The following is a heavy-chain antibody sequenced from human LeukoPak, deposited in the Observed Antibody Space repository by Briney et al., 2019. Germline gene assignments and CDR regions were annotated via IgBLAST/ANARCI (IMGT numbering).Heavy chain of an antibody. Sequence: ASVKVSCKASGYTFTSYGISWVRQAPGQGLEWMGGIIPIFGTANYAQKFQGRVTITADESTSTAYMELSSLRSEDTAVYYCARGSSSSWWDWGQGTLVTVSS. J-gene: IGHJ4*02. V-gene: IGHV1-69*13. CDR1: GYTFTSYG. CDR3: ARGSSSSWWD. D-gene: IGHD6-13*01. CDR2: IIPIFGTA.